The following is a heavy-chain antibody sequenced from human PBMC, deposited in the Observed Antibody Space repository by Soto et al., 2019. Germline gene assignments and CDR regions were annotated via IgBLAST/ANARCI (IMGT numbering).Heavy chain of an antibody. Sequence: SKTLSLTCTVSGGSITSGGYYWSWIRQHPGKGLEWIGYIYYSGSTYYNPSLKSRVTISVDTSKNQFSLKLSSVTAADTAVYYCARGSHLKYYYDSSGGGDFDYWGQGTLVTVS. CDR2: IYYSGST. CDR1: GGSITSGGYY. D-gene: IGHD3-22*01. J-gene: IGHJ4*02. CDR3: ARGSHLKYYYDSSGGGDFDY. V-gene: IGHV4-31*03.